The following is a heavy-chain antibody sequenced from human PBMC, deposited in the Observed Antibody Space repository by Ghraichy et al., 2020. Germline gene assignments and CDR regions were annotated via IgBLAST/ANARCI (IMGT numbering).Heavy chain of an antibody. Sequence: SETLSLTCAVYGGSFSGYYWSWIRQPPGKGLEWIGEINHSGSTNYNPSLKSRVTISVDTSKNQFSLKLSSVTAADTAVYYCVRQPRYYYYGMDVWGQGTTVTVSS. CDR1: GGSFSGYY. CDR3: VRQPRYYYYGMDV. J-gene: IGHJ6*02. CDR2: INHSGST. V-gene: IGHV4-34*01. D-gene: IGHD6-13*01.